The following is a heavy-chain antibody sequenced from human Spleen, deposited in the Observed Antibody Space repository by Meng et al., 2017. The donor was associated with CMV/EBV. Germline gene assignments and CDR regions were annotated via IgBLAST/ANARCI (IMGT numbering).Heavy chain of an antibody. Sequence: ASVKVSCKASGYTFIGYDLHWVRQAPGQGLEWMGWINPKSGGTNYAQRFQGRVTMTRDTSINTVYMELRRLRSDDTAVYYCARVDYYFDYWGQGTRVTVSS. CDR2: INPKSGGT. CDR3: ARVDYYFDY. V-gene: IGHV1-2*02. J-gene: IGHJ4*02. CDR1: GYTFIGYD.